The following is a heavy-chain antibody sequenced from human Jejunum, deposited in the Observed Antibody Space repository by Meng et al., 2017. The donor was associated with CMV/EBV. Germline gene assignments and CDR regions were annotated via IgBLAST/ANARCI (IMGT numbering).Heavy chain of an antibody. CDR3: ARDSMKGGGSDY. Sequence: GFTFSDHYMAWFRQAPGKGLEWVARSRVKVNSYPTEHAASVKGRFTISRDDLENSLYLQMNSLKTEDTAVYYCARDSMKGGGSDYWGQGTLVTVSS. V-gene: IGHV3-72*01. D-gene: IGHD3-10*01. CDR1: GFTFSDHY. J-gene: IGHJ4*02. CDR2: SRVKVNSYPT.